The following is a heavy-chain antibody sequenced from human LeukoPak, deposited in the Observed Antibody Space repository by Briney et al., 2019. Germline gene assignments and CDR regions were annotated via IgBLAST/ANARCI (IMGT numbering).Heavy chain of an antibody. Sequence: PGGSLRLSCVVSGLNFNVYSMNWIRQAPGEGLEWLSYITSDRRIIHYADSVKGRFTISRDNSKNTLYLQMNSLRAEDTAVYYCAKGEYQLLPPMDVWGKGTTVTVSS. D-gene: IGHD2-2*01. V-gene: IGHV3-48*01. J-gene: IGHJ6*03. CDR1: GLNFNVYS. CDR3: AKGEYQLLPPMDV. CDR2: ITSDRRII.